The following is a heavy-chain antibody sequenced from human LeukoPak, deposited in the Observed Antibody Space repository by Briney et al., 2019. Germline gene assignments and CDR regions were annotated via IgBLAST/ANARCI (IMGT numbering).Heavy chain of an antibody. D-gene: IGHD4-11*01. Sequence: GGSLRLSRAASGFTFSSYWMSWVRQAPGKGLEWVANIKQDGSEKYYVDSVKGRFTISRDNAKNSLYLQMNSLRAEDTAVYYCARDLRETTVTTFDYWGQGTLVTVSS. J-gene: IGHJ4*02. CDR1: GFTFSSYW. V-gene: IGHV3-7*01. CDR3: ARDLRETTVTTFDY. CDR2: IKQDGSEK.